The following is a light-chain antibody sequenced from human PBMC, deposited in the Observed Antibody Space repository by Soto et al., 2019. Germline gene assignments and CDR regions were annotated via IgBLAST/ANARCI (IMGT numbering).Light chain of an antibody. V-gene: IGKV4-1*01. Sequence: DIVMTQSPDSLAVSLGERATINCKSSQSVLYSSNNKNYLAWYQQKPGQPPKLLIYWASTRESGVPDRFSSSGSGTDFTLTSSSLQAKDVAVYYCQQYYSTPITFGGGTKVEIK. CDR2: WAS. CDR1: QSVLYSSNNKNY. J-gene: IGKJ4*01. CDR3: QQYYSTPIT.